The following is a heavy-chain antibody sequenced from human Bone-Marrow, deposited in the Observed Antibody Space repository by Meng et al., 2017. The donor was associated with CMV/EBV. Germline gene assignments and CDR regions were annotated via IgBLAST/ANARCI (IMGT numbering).Heavy chain of an antibody. CDR1: GFTFDDYA. V-gene: IGHV3-43D*03. CDR3: AKEGDSSGFRGYFDY. CDR2: ISWDGGST. D-gene: IGHD3-22*01. Sequence: GGSLRLSCTGSGFTFDDYAMHWVRQAPGKGLEWVSLISWDGGSTYYADSVKGRFTISRDNSKNSLYLQMNSLRAEDTALYYCAKEGDSSGFRGYFDYWGQGTLVTVSS. J-gene: IGHJ4*02.